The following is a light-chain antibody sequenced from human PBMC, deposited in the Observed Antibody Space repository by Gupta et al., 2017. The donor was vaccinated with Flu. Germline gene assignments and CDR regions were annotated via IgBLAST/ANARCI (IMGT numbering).Light chain of an antibody. CDR3: QLRSDWPLT. CDR2: DAS. CDR1: QSVSSY. Sequence: EIVLTQSPATLSLSPGERATLSCRASQSVSSYLAWYQQKPGQAPRLLIYDASNRATGIPARFSCSGSGTDFTHTISSLEPEDFAVYYCQLRSDWPLTFGGETKVEIK. V-gene: IGKV3-11*01. J-gene: IGKJ4*01.